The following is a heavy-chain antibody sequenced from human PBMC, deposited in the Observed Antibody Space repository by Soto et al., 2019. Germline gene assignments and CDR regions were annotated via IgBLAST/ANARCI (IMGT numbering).Heavy chain of an antibody. CDR2: ISAYNGNT. D-gene: IGHD3-22*01. CDR3: ARVDSSSWLCYDSSGYSIEY. Sequence: EASVKVSCKASGYTFTSYGISWVRQAPGQGLEWMGWISAYNGNTNYAQKLQGRVTMTTDTSTSTADMELRSLRSDDSAVYYCARVDSSSWLCYDSSGYSIEYWGKGTLVTVSS. J-gene: IGHJ4*02. CDR1: GYTFTSYG. V-gene: IGHV1-18*01.